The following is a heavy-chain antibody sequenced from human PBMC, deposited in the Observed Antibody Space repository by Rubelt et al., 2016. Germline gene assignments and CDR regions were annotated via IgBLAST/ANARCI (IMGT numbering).Heavy chain of an antibody. Sequence: SGSGGSTYYADSVKGRFTISRHNSKNTLYLQMNSLRAEDTAVYYCARESSGGFGEYYFDYWGQGTLVTVSS. V-gene: IGHV3-53*04. CDR3: ARESSGGFGEYYFDY. CDR2: SGSGGST. D-gene: IGHD3-10*01. J-gene: IGHJ4*02.